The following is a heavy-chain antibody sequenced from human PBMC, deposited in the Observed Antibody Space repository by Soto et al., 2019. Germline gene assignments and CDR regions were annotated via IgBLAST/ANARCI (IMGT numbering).Heavy chain of an antibody. D-gene: IGHD4-17*01. Sequence: PGGSLRLSCAASGFTFSSYGMHWVRQAPGKGLEWVAVISYDGSNKYYADSVKGRFTISRDNSKNTLYLQMNSLRAEDTAVYYCARGTLTVTSTYYFDYWGQGTLVTVSS. J-gene: IGHJ4*02. CDR3: ARGTLTVTSTYYFDY. V-gene: IGHV3-30*03. CDR1: GFTFSSYG. CDR2: ISYDGSNK.